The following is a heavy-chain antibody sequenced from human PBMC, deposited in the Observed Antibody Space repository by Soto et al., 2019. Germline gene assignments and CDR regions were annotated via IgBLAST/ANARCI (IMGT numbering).Heavy chain of an antibody. CDR3: ARSQGSSTSLESYYYYFYGMSV. Sequence: QVQLVQSGAEVKKPGSSVKVSCKASGGTFGSYAISWVRQAPGQGLEWMGGIIPIPGTANYAQKFQGRVTTAADESTSTAYMERSSLRSEDTAVYYCARSQGSSTSLESYYYYFYGMSVWAQGTTVSVSS. J-gene: IGHJ6*02. CDR2: IIPIPGTA. V-gene: IGHV1-69*01. CDR1: GGTFGSYA. D-gene: IGHD2-2*01.